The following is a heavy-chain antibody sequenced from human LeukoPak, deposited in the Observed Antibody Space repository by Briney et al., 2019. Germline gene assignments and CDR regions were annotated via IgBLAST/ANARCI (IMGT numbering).Heavy chain of an antibody. Sequence: GGSLRLSCAASGFTVSSNYMSWVRQAPGKGLEWVSVIYSGGSTYYADSVKGRFTISRDNSKNTLYLQMNSLRAEDTAVYYCATFIAVAAAFDYWGQGTLVTVSS. CDR2: IYSGGST. V-gene: IGHV3-66*01. CDR1: GFTVSSNY. CDR3: ATFIAVAAAFDY. J-gene: IGHJ4*02. D-gene: IGHD6-19*01.